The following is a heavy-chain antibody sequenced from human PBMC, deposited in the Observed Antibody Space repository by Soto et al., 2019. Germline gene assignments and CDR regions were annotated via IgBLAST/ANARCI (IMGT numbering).Heavy chain of an antibody. CDR2: IYYSGSS. CDR1: GGSISGYY. V-gene: IGHV4-59*01. D-gene: IGHD3-9*01. J-gene: IGHJ3*02. CDR3: ARYFDWASGFDI. Sequence: SETLSLTCTVSGGSISGYYWSWIRQPPGKGLEWIAYIYYSGSSNSNPSLKSRVTISVDTSKNQFSLKLSSVTAADTAIYYCARYFDWASGFDIWGQGTMVTVSS.